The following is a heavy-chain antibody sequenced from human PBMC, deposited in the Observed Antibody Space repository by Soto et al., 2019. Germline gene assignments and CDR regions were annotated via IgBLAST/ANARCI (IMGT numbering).Heavy chain of an antibody. J-gene: IGHJ4*02. CDR1: GFTFSSYA. Sequence: EVQLLESGGGLVQPGGSLRLSCAASGFTFSSYAMSWVRQAPGQGLEWVSSVSGSSGSKSYADSVKGRFTISRDNSKSTVYLQMNSLRAEDTAVYFCGKDWCSGTTCYCLENWGQGTLVTVSS. V-gene: IGHV3-23*01. D-gene: IGHD1-7*01. CDR2: VSGSSGSK. CDR3: GKDWCSGTTCYCLEN.